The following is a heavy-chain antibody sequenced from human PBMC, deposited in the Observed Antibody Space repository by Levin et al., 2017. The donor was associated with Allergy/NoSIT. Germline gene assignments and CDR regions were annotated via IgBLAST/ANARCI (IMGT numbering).Heavy chain of an antibody. CDR2: IDWDDHK. J-gene: IGHJ4*02. V-gene: IGHV2-70*04. Sequence: VSGPTLVKPTQTLTLTCTFSGFSLRTRGMRVSWIRQPPGKALEWLGRIDWDDHKFYSTSVKTRLTISKDTSKNQVVLTMTNMDPVDTATYYCARARGDLDDYWGDWGQGTLVTVSS. CDR1: GFSLRTRGMR. D-gene: IGHD4-11*01. CDR3: ARARGDLDDYWGD.